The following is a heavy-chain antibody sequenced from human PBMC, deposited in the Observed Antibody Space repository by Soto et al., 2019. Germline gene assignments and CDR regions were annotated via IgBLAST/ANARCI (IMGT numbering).Heavy chain of an antibody. D-gene: IGHD1-1*01. CDR3: SWNLGHLDV. CDR2: IWHDGTNK. Sequence: QVHLVESGGGVVQPGRSLRLSCAASGFAFSGYGMHWVRQAPGKGLEWVAGIWHDGTNKQFADSVKGRFSISRDNSKNMLYLAINSLRAEDTAGYYCSWNLGHLDVWGQGTTVTVSS. V-gene: IGHV3-33*01. CDR1: GFAFSGYG. J-gene: IGHJ6*02.